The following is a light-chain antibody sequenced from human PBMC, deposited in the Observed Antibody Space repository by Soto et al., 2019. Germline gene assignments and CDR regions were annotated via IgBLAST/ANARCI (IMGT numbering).Light chain of an antibody. CDR3: QHHGSSPPLT. CDR2: GAS. Sequence: EVVLTQSPGTLSLSPRERATLSYRASQSVSSSYLAWYQQKPGQAPRLLIYGASSRATGIPDRFSGSGSGRDFSLTISRLEPEDCAVYYCQHHGSSPPLTFGGGNKVEIK. CDR1: QSVSSSY. V-gene: IGKV3-20*01. J-gene: IGKJ4*01.